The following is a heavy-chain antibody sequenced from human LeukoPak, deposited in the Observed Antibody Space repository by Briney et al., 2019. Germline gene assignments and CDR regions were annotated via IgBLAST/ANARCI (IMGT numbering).Heavy chain of an antibody. CDR2: ISASVGST. V-gene: IGHV3-23*01. CDR3: AKDRRWFGELLPDY. CDR1: GFTFSNYW. Sequence: GGSLRLSCVASGFTFSNYWMSCVRQVPGKGREWVSGISASVGSTYYGDSVRGRFTISRDNSRSTGYLQMNSLRAEDTAVYYCAKDRRWFGELLPDYWGQGTLVTVSS. D-gene: IGHD3-10*01. J-gene: IGHJ4*02.